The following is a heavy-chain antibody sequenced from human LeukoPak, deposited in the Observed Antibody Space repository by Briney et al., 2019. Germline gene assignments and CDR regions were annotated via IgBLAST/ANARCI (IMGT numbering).Heavy chain of an antibody. CDR3: ARHAAGYSYGYTIDY. CDR1: GYSFTSYW. CDR2: IYPGDSDT. D-gene: IGHD5-18*01. Sequence: GESLKISCKGSGYSFTSYWIGWVRQMPGKGLEWMGIIYPGDSDTRYSPSFQGQVTISADKSISTAYLQWSSLKASDTARYYCARHAAGYSYGYTIDYWGQGTLVTVSS. V-gene: IGHV5-51*01. J-gene: IGHJ4*02.